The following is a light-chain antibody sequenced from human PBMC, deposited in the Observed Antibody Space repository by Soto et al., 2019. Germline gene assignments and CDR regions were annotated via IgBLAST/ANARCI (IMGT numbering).Light chain of an antibody. CDR2: DAS. CDR3: QQYENYWT. J-gene: IGKJ1*01. CDR1: QSISAW. V-gene: IGKV1-5*01. Sequence: DIQMTQYPSTLSATAGDRVTITCRASQSISAWLAWYQKKPGKAPKLLIYDASNLASGVPSRFSGSGSGTEFTLTSSNLQPADFATYYCQQYENYWTFGQGTNVDIK.